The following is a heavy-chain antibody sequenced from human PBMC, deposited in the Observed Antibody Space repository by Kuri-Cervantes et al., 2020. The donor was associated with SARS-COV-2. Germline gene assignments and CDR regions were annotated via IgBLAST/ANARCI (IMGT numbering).Heavy chain of an antibody. J-gene: IGHJ4*02. V-gene: IGHV3-7*01. Sequence: GGSLRLSCAASGFTFSSYWMSWVRQAPGKGLEWVANIKQDGSERFYVDSVKGRFTISRDNAKNSLYLQMDSLRVEDTAVYYCARDHRSGPEGIYFDYWGQGTLVTVSS. CDR3: ARDHRSGPEGIYFDY. CDR2: IKQDGSER. D-gene: IGHD6-13*01. CDR1: GFTFSSYW.